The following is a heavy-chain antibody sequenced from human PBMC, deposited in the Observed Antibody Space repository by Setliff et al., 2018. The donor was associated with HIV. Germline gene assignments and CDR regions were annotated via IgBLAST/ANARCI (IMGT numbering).Heavy chain of an antibody. Sequence: SETLSLTCAVYGGSFSGYYWAWIRQPPGKGLEWIGEINHSGSTSYNPSLKSRATISVDTSKNQFSLKVSSLTAADTAVYYCARGLSYRPGAGKKLFDYWGQGTLVTVSS. CDR3: ARGLSYRPGAGKKLFDY. V-gene: IGHV4-34*01. J-gene: IGHJ4*02. CDR1: GGSFSGYY. CDR2: INHSGST. D-gene: IGHD1-1*01.